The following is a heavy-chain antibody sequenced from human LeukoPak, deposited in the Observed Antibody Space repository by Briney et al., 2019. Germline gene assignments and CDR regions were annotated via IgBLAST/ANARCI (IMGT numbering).Heavy chain of an antibody. CDR1: GFTFSNAW. CDR3: ARDYDILTGLEGY. J-gene: IGHJ4*02. Sequence: GGSLRLSCAASGFTFSNAWMSWVRQAPGKGLEWVGRIKSKTDGGTTDYAAPVKDRFTISRDDSKNTLYLQMNSLKTEDTAVYYCARDYDILTGLEGYWGQGTLVTVSS. D-gene: IGHD3-9*01. CDR2: IKSKTDGGTT. V-gene: IGHV3-15*01.